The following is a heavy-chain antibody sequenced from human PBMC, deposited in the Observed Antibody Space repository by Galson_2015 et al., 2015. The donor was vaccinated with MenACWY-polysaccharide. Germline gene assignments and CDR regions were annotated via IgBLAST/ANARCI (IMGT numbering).Heavy chain of an antibody. D-gene: IGHD5-12*01. CDR1: GFTFSTYW. CDR3: ARGYSGYD. V-gene: IGHV3-74*01. J-gene: IGHJ4*02. Sequence: SLRLSCAASGFTFSTYWMHWVRQAPGKGLVWVSRIKSDGSSTSYANSVKGRFTISRDDAKNTLYLQMNSLRTEDTAVYYCARGYSGYDWGQGTLVTVSS. CDR2: IKSDGSST.